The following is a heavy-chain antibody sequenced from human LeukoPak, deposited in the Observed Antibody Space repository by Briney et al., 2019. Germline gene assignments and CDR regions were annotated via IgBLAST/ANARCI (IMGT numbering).Heavy chain of an antibody. V-gene: IGHV5-51*01. Sequence: GESLKISCKGSGYSFTSYWIGWVRQMPGKGLEWMGIIYPGDSDTRYSPSFQGQVTISADKSISTAYLQWSSLKASDTAMYYCARIYCGGGSCYPLYYYMDVWGKGTTVTVSS. J-gene: IGHJ6*03. CDR1: GYSFTSYW. CDR3: ARIYCGGGSCYPLYYYMDV. CDR2: IYPGDSDT. D-gene: IGHD2-15*01.